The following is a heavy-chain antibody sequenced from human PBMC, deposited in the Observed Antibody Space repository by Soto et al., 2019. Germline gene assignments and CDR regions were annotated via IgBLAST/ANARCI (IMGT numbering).Heavy chain of an antibody. CDR3: AKDGGADGYFGNWLDP. D-gene: IGHD5-12*01. J-gene: IGHJ5*02. V-gene: IGHV1-69*15. Sequence: QVHLVQSGAEVKKPGSSVNVSCKASGGTFSNYAITWVRQAPGQGLEWVGRIIPIFGTTNVANKFQGRVTITADESTTTAYMELSGLRSDDTAVYYCAKDGGADGYFGNWLDPWGQGTLVTVSS. CDR2: IIPIFGTT. CDR1: GGTFSNYA.